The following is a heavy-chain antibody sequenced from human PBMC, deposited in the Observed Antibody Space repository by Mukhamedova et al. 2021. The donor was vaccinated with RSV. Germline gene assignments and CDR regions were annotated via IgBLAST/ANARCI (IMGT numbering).Heavy chain of an antibody. V-gene: IGHV4-31*02. Sequence: GKGLEWIGYIYYSGSTYYNPSLESRVTISVDTSKNQFSLKLSSVTAADTAVYYCARLGYCSGGSCKPFDYWGQGTLVTVSS. J-gene: IGHJ4*02. D-gene: IGHD2-15*01. CDR3: ARLGYCSGGSCKPFDY. CDR2: IYYSGST.